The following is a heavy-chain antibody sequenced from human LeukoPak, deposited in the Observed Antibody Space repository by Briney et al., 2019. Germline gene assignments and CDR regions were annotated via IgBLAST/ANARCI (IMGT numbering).Heavy chain of an antibody. V-gene: IGHV4-34*01. CDR2: INHSGST. D-gene: IGHD2-2*01. Sequence: SETLSLTCAVYGGSFSGYYWSWILQPPGKGLEWIGEINHSGSTNYNPSLKSRVTISVDTSENQFSLKLSSVTAADTAVYYCARRPYCSSTSCYYNWFDPWGQGTLVTVSS. CDR1: GGSFSGYY. CDR3: ARRPYCSSTSCYYNWFDP. J-gene: IGHJ5*02.